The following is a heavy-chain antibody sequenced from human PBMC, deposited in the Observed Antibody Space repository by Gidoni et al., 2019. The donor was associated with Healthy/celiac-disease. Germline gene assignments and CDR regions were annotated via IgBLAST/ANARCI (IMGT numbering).Heavy chain of an antibody. J-gene: IGHJ6*03. CDR1: GFTVSSNY. CDR2: IYSGGST. Sequence: EVQLVETGGGLIQPGGSLRLSCAASGFTVSSNYMSWVRQAPGKGLEWVSVIYSGGSTYYADSVKGRFTISRDNSKNTLYLQMNSLRAEDTAVYYCAREITTVTTYHYYYYMDVWGKGTTVTVSS. V-gene: IGHV3-53*02. D-gene: IGHD4-4*01. CDR3: AREITTVTTYHYYYYMDV.